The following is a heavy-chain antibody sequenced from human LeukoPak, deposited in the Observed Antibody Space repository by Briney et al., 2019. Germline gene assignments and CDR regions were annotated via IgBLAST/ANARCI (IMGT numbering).Heavy chain of an antibody. D-gene: IGHD1-26*01. J-gene: IGHJ4*01. CDR3: ATDESGSYSY. Sequence: SETLSLTCTVSGGSISSGSYYWSWIRQPAGKGLEWIGRIYTSGSTNYNPSLKSRVTISVDTSKNQFSLKLSSVTAADTAVYYCATDESGSYSYWGQGTLVTVSS. CDR2: IYTSGST. V-gene: IGHV4-61*02. CDR1: GGSISSGSYY.